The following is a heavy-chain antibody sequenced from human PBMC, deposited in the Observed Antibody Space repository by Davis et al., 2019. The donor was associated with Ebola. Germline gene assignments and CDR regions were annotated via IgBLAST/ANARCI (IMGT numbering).Heavy chain of an antibody. Sequence: HTSETLSLTCTVSGGSISSYYWSWVRQAPGKGLVWVSRINSDGSSTSYADSVKGRFTISRDNAKNTLYLQMNSLRAEDTAVYYCASERWLQYFDYWGQGTLVTVSS. CDR3: ASERWLQYFDY. CDR1: GGSISSYY. D-gene: IGHD5-24*01. CDR2: INSDGSST. V-gene: IGHV3-74*01. J-gene: IGHJ4*02.